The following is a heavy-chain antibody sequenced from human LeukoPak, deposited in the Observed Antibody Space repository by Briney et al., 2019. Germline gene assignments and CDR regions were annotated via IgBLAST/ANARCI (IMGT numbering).Heavy chain of an antibody. D-gene: IGHD6-19*01. Sequence: GGSLRLSCAASGFTFKNYDMNWVRQAPGKGLEWVSSITSSNTYKDYADSVKGRFTISRDNTENSLYLEMNSLTGEDTAVYYCTTGIAVAGTHFVDYWGQGPLVIVSS. CDR3: TTGIAVAGTHFVDY. CDR1: GFTFKNYD. J-gene: IGHJ4*02. CDR2: ITSSNTYK. V-gene: IGHV3-21*01.